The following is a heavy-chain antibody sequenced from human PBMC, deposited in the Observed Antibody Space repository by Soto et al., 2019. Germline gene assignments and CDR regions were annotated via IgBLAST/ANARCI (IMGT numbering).Heavy chain of an antibody. CDR2: TAYTGST. CDR3: AKVRGYASGWRYFDY. Sequence: SSETLSLTCVVSGGSITSYHWSWIRQFPGKGLEWIAYTAYTGSTSYNPSLRSRVTISVDTSKNQFSLNMNSVTAADTAVYYCAKVRGYASGWRYFDYWGQGTLVTVSS. V-gene: IGHV4-59*01. D-gene: IGHD5-12*01. J-gene: IGHJ4*02. CDR1: GGSITSYH.